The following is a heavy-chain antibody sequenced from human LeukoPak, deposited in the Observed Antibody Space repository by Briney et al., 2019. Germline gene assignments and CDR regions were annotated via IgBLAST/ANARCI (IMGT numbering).Heavy chain of an antibody. CDR3: ARLPLAAAGRGYYYYYGMDV. D-gene: IGHD6-13*01. Sequence: SETLSLTCAVYGGSFSGYYWSWIRQPPGKGLEWIGEINHSGSTNYNPSLKSRVTISVDTSKNQFSLKLSSVTAADTAVYYCARLPLAAAGRGYYYYYGMDVWDQGTTVTVSS. CDR1: GGSFSGYY. V-gene: IGHV4-34*01. CDR2: INHSGST. J-gene: IGHJ6*02.